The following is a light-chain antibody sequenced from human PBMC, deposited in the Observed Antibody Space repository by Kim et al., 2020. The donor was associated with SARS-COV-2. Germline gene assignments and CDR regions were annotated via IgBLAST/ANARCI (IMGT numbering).Light chain of an antibody. CDR3: SAWDSSLSAWV. J-gene: IGLJ3*02. V-gene: IGLV10-54*04. CDR2: RNN. CDR1: SNNIGNQG. Sequence: QAGLTQPPSVSKGLRQTATLTCTGNSNNIGNQGAAWLQQHQGHPPELLSYRNNNRPSGISERFSASRSGNTASLTITGLQPEDEADYYCSAWDSSLSAWVFGGGTQLTVL.